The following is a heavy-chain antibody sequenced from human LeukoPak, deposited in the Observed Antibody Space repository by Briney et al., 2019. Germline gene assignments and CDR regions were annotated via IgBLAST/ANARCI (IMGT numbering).Heavy chain of an antibody. CDR3: ARAYYDILTGEIDYGMDV. CDR1: GFTFSSYS. D-gene: IGHD3-9*01. V-gene: IGHV3-21*05. Sequence: PGGSLRLSCAASGFTFSSYSMNWVRQAPGKGLEWVSYISSSSSYTNYADSVKGRFTISRDNAKNSLYLQMNSLRAEDTAVYYCARAYYDILTGEIDYGMDVWGKGTTVTVSS. CDR2: ISSSSSYT. J-gene: IGHJ6*04.